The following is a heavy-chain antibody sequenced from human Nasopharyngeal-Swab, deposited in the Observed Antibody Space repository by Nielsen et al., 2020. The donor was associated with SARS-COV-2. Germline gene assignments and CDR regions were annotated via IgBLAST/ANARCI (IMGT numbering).Heavy chain of an antibody. CDR3: ARVRYHYDSSGYYHPRSESGFTDAFDI. J-gene: IGHJ3*02. CDR2: INAGNGNT. V-gene: IGHV1-3*01. Sequence: ASVKVSCKASGYTFTSYAMRWVRQAPGQRLEWMGWINAGNGNTKYSQKFQGRVTITRDTSASTAYMELSSLRSEDTAVYYCARVRYHYDSSGYYHPRSESGFTDAFDIWGQGTMVTVSS. D-gene: IGHD3-22*01. CDR1: GYTFTSYA.